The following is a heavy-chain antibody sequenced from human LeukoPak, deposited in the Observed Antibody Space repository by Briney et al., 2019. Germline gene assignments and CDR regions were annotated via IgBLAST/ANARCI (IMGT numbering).Heavy chain of an antibody. CDR2: ISSSGSTI. Sequence: GGSLRLSCAASGFTFSSYEMNWVRQAPGKGLEWVSYISSSGSTIYYADSVKGRFTISRDNAKNSLYLQMNSLRGEDTALYYCARWNFDYYMDVWGKGTTVTVSS. V-gene: IGHV3-48*03. CDR3: ARWNFDYYMDV. CDR1: GFTFSSYE. J-gene: IGHJ6*03. D-gene: IGHD1-7*01.